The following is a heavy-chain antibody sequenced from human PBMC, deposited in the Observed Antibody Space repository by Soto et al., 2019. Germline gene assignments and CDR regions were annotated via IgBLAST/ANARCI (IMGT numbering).Heavy chain of an antibody. Sequence: SETLFLTCTFSGGFISSYFWSWIRQPPGKGLEWVGYIYYSGSTNYNPSLKSRVTISVDTSKNQFSLKLSSVTAADTAVYYCARGPDGYSTTWGQGTLVTVS. D-gene: IGHD2-15*01. CDR3: ARGPDGYSTT. CDR1: GGFISSYF. CDR2: IYYSGST. J-gene: IGHJ5*02. V-gene: IGHV4-59*01.